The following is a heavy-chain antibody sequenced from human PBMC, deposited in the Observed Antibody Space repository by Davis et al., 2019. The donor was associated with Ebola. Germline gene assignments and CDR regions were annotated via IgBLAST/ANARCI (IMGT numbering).Heavy chain of an antibody. J-gene: IGHJ6*02. Sequence: ASVKVSCKASGYTFTGYYMHWVRQAPGQGLEWMGWINPNSGGTNYAQKFQGRVTMTRDTSISTAYMELSRLRSDDTAVYYCARSFEGLVVVPAALLRYGMDVWGQGTTVTVSS. CDR1: GYTFTGYY. CDR3: ARSFEGLVVVPAALLRYGMDV. D-gene: IGHD2-2*01. V-gene: IGHV1-2*02. CDR2: INPNSGGT.